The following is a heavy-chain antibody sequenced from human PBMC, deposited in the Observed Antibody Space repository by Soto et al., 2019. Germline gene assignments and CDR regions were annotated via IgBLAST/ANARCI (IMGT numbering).Heavy chain of an antibody. CDR1: GYIFTNYW. D-gene: IGHD1-20*01. J-gene: IGHJ6*02. Sequence: GESLKISCKGSGYIFTNYWIGWVRQMPVKGLEWMGIISPGDSDTRYSPSFQGQVTISADKSISTAYLQWSSLKASDTATYHCVIFEYNIYHRHVMAVWAQGTTVPVSS. CDR2: ISPGDSDT. CDR3: VIFEYNIYHRHVMAV. V-gene: IGHV5-51*01.